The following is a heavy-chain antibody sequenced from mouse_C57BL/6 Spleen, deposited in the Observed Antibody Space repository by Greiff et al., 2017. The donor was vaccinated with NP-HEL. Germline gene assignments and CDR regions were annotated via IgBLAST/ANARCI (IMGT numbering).Heavy chain of an antibody. J-gene: IGHJ1*03. Sequence: EVMLVESGGGLVKPGGSLKLSCAASGFTFSDYGMHWVRQAPEKGLEWVAYISSGSSTIYYADTVKGRFTISRDNAKNTLFLQMTSLRSEDTAMYYCAREGYDYDEYWYFDVWGTGTTVTVSS. CDR2: ISSGSSTI. V-gene: IGHV5-17*01. CDR3: AREGYDYDEYWYFDV. CDR1: GFTFSDYG. D-gene: IGHD2-4*01.